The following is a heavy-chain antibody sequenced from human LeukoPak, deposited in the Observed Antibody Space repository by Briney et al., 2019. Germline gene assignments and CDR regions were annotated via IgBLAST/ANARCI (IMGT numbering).Heavy chain of an antibody. CDR2: IYSGGST. J-gene: IGHJ6*02. V-gene: IGHV3-66*02. Sequence: GGSLRLSCAASGFTVSSNYMSWVRQAPGKGLEWVSVIYSGGSTYYADSVKSRFTISRDNSKNTLYLQMNSLRAEDTAVYYCARDRIEDYYYGMDVWGQGTTVTVSS. CDR3: ARDRIEDYYYGMDV. CDR1: GFTVSSNY. D-gene: IGHD2-15*01.